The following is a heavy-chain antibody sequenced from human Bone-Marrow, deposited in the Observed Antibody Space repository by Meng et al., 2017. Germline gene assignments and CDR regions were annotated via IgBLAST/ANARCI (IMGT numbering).Heavy chain of an antibody. V-gene: IGHV4-34*01. CDR2: ISHTGTT. CDR3: ARAPLPAPRGVKNWFDP. CDR1: GGSFSGYY. Sequence: QGQLQQWGAGLLNPSETLSLTCAGYGGSFSGYYWSWIRQPPGKGLEWIGEISHTGTTNYNPSLKSRVSISVDTSKNQFSLRLSSVTAADTAVYYCARAPLPAPRGVKNWFDPWGQGTLVTVSS. J-gene: IGHJ5*02. D-gene: IGHD2-2*01.